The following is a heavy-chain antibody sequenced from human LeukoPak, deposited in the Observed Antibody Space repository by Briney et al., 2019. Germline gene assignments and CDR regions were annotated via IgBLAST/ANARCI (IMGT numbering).Heavy chain of an antibody. CDR1: GFTFSDFG. J-gene: IGHJ5*02. CDR2: IRYDGYNK. D-gene: IGHD2-15*01. V-gene: IGHV3-30*02. Sequence: GGSLRLSCAASGFTFSDFGFHWVRQAPGKGLEWLTFIRYDGYNKYYADSVKGRFSISRDNSKNTVHLQMNSLPREDTAVYYCAKERTRVSGGWTWGQGTLVTVSS. CDR3: AKERTRVSGGWT.